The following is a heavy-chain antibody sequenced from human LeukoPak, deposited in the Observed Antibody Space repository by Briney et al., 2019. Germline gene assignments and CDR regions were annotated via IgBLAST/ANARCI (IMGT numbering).Heavy chain of an antibody. D-gene: IGHD3-22*01. Sequence: SETLSLTCTVSGGSISSYYWSWIRQPPGKGLEWIGYIYYSGSTNYNPSLKSRVTISVGTSKNQFSLKLSSVTAADTAVYYCARVRDYDSSGYYGYYYMDVWGKGTTVTISS. J-gene: IGHJ6*03. CDR1: GGSISSYY. CDR2: IYYSGST. V-gene: IGHV4-59*01. CDR3: ARVRDYDSSGYYGYYYMDV.